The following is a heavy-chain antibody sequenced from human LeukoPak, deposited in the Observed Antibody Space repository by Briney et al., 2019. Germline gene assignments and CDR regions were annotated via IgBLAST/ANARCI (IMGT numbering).Heavy chain of an antibody. V-gene: IGHV1-69*05. CDR3: ARGITIFNWFDP. CDR2: IIPIFGTA. D-gene: IGHD3-9*01. J-gene: IGHJ5*02. Sequence: SSVKVSCKASRGTFISYAISWVRQAPGQGLEWMGGIIPIFGTANYAQKFQGRVTITTDESTSTAYMELSSLRSEDTAVYYCARGITIFNWFDPWGQGTLVTVSS. CDR1: RGTFISYA.